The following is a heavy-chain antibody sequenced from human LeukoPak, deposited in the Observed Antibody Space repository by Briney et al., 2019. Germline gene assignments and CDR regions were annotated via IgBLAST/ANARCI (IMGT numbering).Heavy chain of an antibody. CDR1: GFTFSSYG. J-gene: IGHJ4*02. V-gene: IGHV3-30*02. CDR3: AREGYYDSSGYY. CDR2: IRYDGSNK. D-gene: IGHD3-22*01. Sequence: GGSLRLSCAASGFTFSSYGMHWVRQAPGKGLEWVAFIRYDGSNKYYADSVKGRFTIPRDNAKNSLYLQMNSLRAEDTAVYYCAREGYYDSSGYYWGQGTLVTVSS.